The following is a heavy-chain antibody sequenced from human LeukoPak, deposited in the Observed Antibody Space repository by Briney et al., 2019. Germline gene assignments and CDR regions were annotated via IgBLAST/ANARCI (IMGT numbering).Heavy chain of an antibody. CDR2: IYYSGST. CDR3: ARHDGFGEFQFIGFDY. CDR1: GGSISSSSYY. J-gene: IGHJ4*02. D-gene: IGHD3-10*01. Sequence: PSETLSLTCTVSGGSISSSSYYWGWIRQPPGKGLEWIGSIYYSGSTYYNPSLKSRVTISVDTSKNQFSLKLSSVTAADTAVYYCARHDGFGEFQFIGFDYWGQGTLVTVSS. V-gene: IGHV4-39*01.